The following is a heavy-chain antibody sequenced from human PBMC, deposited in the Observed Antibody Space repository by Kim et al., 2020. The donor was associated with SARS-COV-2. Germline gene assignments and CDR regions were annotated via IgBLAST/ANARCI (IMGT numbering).Heavy chain of an antibody. V-gene: IGHV3-33*01. CDR3: ARDQNYYGSGTYRYYYGMDV. J-gene: IGHJ6*02. D-gene: IGHD3-10*01. CDR2: IWYDGSNK. CDR1: GFTFSSYG. Sequence: GGSLRLSCAASGFTFSSYGMHWVRQAPGKGLEWVAVIWYDGSNKYYADSVKGRFTISRDNSKNTLYLQMNSLRAEDTAVYYCARDQNYYGSGTYRYYYGMDVWGQGTTVTVSS.